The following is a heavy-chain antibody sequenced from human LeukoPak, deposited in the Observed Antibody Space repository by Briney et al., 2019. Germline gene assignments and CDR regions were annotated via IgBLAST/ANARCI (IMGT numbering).Heavy chain of an antibody. CDR2: IWYDGSNK. Sequence: GGSLRLSCAASGFTFSSYGMHWVRQAPGKGLEWVAVIWYDGSNKYYADSVKGRFTISRDNSKNTLYLQMNSLRAEDTAVYYCARGSWELHFGFDPWGQGTLVTVSS. J-gene: IGHJ5*02. CDR3: ARGSWELHFGFDP. D-gene: IGHD1-26*01. V-gene: IGHV3-33*01. CDR1: GFTFSSYG.